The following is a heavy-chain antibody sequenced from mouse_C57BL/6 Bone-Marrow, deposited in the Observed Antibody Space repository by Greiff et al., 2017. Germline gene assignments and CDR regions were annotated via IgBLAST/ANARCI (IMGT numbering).Heavy chain of an antibody. V-gene: IGHV1-81*01. CDR2: IDPRSGNT. J-gene: IGHJ3*01. CDR3: ASHWDLY. Sequence: QVQLQQSGAELARPGASVKLSCKASGYTFTSYGISWVKQRTGQGLEWIGEIDPRSGNTYYNEKFKGKATLTADKSSSTAYMELRSLTSEDYAVCCCASHWDLYGGQGTLVTVSA. CDR1: GYTFTSYG. D-gene: IGHD4-1*01.